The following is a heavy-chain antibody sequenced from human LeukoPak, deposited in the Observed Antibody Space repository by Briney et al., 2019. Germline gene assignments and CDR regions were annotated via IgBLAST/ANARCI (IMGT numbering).Heavy chain of an antibody. D-gene: IGHD3-10*01. J-gene: IGHJ4*02. CDR3: AKSAHQYYYGSGSYHFG. Sequence: GGSLRLSCAASGFTFSSYAMSWVRQAPGKGLEWVSAISGSGGSTYYADSVKGRFTISRDNSKNTLHLQMNSLRAEDTAVYYCAKSAHQYYYGSGSYHFGGGQGTLVTVSS. V-gene: IGHV3-23*01. CDR1: GFTFSSYA. CDR2: ISGSGGST.